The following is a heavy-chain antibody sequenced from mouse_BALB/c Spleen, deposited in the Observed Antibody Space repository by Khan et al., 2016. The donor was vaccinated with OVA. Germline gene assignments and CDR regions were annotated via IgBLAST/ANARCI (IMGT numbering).Heavy chain of an antibody. J-gene: IGHJ2*01. V-gene: IGHV3-1*02. Sequence: AHLKEPQPRLEKPSQSLSLTCTFLANSITGGDGWNSICQFPGIKLEWMGYIKYIGGTNYNPSLKSRISIIRDTSKNQFFLQLNSVTTEDTATYYCARAARIKYWGQGTTLTVSS. D-gene: IGHD1-2*01. CDR2: IKYIGGT. CDR1: ANSITGGDG. CDR3: ARAARIKY.